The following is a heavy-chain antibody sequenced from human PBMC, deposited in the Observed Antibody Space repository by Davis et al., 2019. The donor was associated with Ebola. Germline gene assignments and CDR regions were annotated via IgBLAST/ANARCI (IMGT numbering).Heavy chain of an antibody. V-gene: IGHV4-61*05. CDR3: ARGKVKYGMGV. CDR1: GGSMSSSSFY. D-gene: IGHD3-10*01. J-gene: IGHJ6*02. CDR2: IHDGSDT. Sequence: SETLSLTCTVSGGSMSSSSFYWGWIRQSPERGLEWMGYIHDGSDTNYNPSLKSRVTISLDTSKNQFSLRLSSVTAADTAVYYCARGKVKYGMGVWGQGTTVTVSS.